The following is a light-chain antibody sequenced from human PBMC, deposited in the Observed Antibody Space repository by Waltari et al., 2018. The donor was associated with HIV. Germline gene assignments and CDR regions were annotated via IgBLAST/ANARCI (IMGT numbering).Light chain of an antibody. CDR2: DVS. CDR3: CSYAGSYTGV. J-gene: IGLJ2*01. CDR1: SSDVGGYNY. V-gene: IGLV2-11*01. Sequence: QSALTQPRSVSGSPGQSVTISCTGTSSDVGGYNYVSWYQQPPGKAPKLMIYDVSKRPSGVPDRLSGSKAGNTASLTISGVQAEDEADYYCCSYAGSYTGVFGGGTKLTVL.